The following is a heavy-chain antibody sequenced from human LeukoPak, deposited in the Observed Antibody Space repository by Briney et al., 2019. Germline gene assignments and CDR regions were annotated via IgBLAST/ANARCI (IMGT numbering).Heavy chain of an antibody. D-gene: IGHD3-22*01. CDR2: IKQDGSEK. V-gene: IGHV3-7*01. J-gene: IGHJ4*02. CDR1: GFTFSSYW. CDR3: ARDPIDYDSSGVSVSDY. Sequence: GGSLRLSCAASGFTFSSYWMSWVRQAPGKGLEWVANIKQDGSEKYYVDSVKGRFTISRDNAKNSLYLQMNSLRAEDTAVYYCARDPIDYDSSGVSVSDYWGQGTLVTVSS.